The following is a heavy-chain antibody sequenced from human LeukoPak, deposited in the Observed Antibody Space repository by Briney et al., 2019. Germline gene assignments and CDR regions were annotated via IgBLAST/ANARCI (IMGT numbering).Heavy chain of an antibody. Sequence: SGPTLVKPSETLSLTCTVSGGSISSSSYYWGWIRQPPGKGLEWIGNIYYSGSTYYNPSLKSRVTISVDTSKNQFSLKLSSVTAADTAVYYCASYHGSGSYHYFDYWGQGTLVTVSS. CDR1: GGSISSSSYY. D-gene: IGHD3-10*01. J-gene: IGHJ4*02. CDR2: IYYSGST. V-gene: IGHV4-39*01. CDR3: ASYHGSGSYHYFDY.